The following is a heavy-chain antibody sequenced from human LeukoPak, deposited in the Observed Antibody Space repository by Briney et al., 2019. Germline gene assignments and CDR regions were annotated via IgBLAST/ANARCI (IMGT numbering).Heavy chain of an antibody. Sequence: GRTLRLLQAAPGFTFSTYAMLWARRTSRKGLEEVTAITGPGGNTYYAHYVQGRFTITRDKSKSTPYMQLHSLRADDTAVYYCAKDPAFLRWAFDYWGQGTLVTVSS. CDR3: AKDPAFLRWAFDY. D-gene: IGHD3-3*02. CDR1: GFTFSTYA. V-gene: IGHV3-23*01. J-gene: IGHJ4*02. CDR2: ITGPGGNT.